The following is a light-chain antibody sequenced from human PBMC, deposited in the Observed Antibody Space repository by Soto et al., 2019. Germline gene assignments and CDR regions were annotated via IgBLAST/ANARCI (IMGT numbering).Light chain of an antibody. J-gene: IGKJ5*01. CDR2: GAS. Sequence: EIVMTQSPATLSVSPGDSATLSCRASQSLDQSLAWYQQKAGQAPRLLIYGASTRATGIPARFSGSGSGTEFTLTISSLQSEDFAVYYCQQYKSWPPFTFGQGTRLEI. CDR1: QSLDQS. V-gene: IGKV3-15*01. CDR3: QQYKSWPPFT.